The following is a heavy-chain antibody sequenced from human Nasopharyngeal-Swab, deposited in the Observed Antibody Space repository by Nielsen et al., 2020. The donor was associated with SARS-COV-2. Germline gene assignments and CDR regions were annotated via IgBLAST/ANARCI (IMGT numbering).Heavy chain of an antibody. CDR3: AKDREATYYYGSGSFDY. D-gene: IGHD3-10*01. CDR1: GFTFSSYA. V-gene: IGHV3-23*01. Sequence: GGSLRLSCAASGFTFSSYAMSWVRQAQGKGLEWVSAISGSGGSTYYADSVKGRFTISRDNSKNTLYLQMNSLRAEDTAVYYCAKDREATYYYGSGSFDYWGQGTLVTVSS. J-gene: IGHJ4*02. CDR2: ISGSGGST.